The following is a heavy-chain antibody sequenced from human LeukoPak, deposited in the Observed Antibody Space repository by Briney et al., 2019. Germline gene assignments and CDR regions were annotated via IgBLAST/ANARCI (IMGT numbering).Heavy chain of an antibody. V-gene: IGHV3-23*01. CDR3: AKGGGIVVVPAAIDH. J-gene: IGHJ4*02. CDR2: ISGSGGST. CDR1: GFTFSSYA. Sequence: GGSLRLSCAASGFTFSSYAMSWVRQAPGKGLEWVSAISGSGGSTYYADSVKGRFTISRDNSKNTLYLQMNSLRAEDTAVYYCAKGGGIVVVPAAIDHWGQGTLVTVSS. D-gene: IGHD2-2*02.